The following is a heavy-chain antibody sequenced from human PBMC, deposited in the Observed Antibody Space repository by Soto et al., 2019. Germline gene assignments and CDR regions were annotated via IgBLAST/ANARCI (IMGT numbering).Heavy chain of an antibody. V-gene: IGHV3-48*02. CDR3: ARDQVQSYSYGFYVD. CDR2: ISSSSSTI. D-gene: IGHD5-18*01. Sequence: GGSLRLSCAASGFTFSSYSMNWVRQAPGKGLEWVSYISSSSSTIYYADSVKGRFTISRDNAKNSLYLQMNSLRDEDTAVYYCARDQVQSYSYGFYVDWGQGTLVTVSS. CDR1: GFTFSSYS. J-gene: IGHJ4*02.